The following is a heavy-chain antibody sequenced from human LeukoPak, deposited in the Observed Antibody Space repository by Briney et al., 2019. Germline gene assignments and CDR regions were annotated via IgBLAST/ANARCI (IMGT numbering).Heavy chain of an antibody. Sequence: GGSLRLSCAASGFTFDDYAMHWVRQAAGKGLELVSGISWNSGSIGYADSVKGRFTISRDNAKNSLYLQMNSLRAEDTALYYCAKDIGPGWYPQFDYWGQGTLVTVSS. V-gene: IGHV3-9*01. CDR3: AKDIGPGWYPQFDY. J-gene: IGHJ4*02. CDR2: ISWNSGSI. D-gene: IGHD6-19*01. CDR1: GFTFDDYA.